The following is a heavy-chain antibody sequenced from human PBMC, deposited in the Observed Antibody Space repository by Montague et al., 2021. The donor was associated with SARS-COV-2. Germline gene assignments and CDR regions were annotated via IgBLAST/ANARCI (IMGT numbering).Heavy chain of an antibody. CDR2: ISSESAYI. Sequence: SLRLSCAASGFTFSSISMNWVRQAPGKRLEWVSSISSESAYIVYAESVRGRFTISRDNAQSLLYLQMNSLRAEDTAVYYCARFETSKFYSSGMDVWGRGTTVTVSS. V-gene: IGHV3-21*01. CDR1: GFTFSSIS. J-gene: IGHJ6*02. D-gene: IGHD2-15*01. CDR3: ARFETSKFYSSGMDV.